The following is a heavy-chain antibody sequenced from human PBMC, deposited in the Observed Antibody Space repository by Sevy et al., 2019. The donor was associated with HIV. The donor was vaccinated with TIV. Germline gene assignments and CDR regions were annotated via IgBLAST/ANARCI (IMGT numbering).Heavy chain of an antibody. J-gene: IGHJ6*02. D-gene: IGHD3-9*01. CDR2: IYYSGST. V-gene: IGHV4-39*01. CDR1: GGSISSSSYY. CDR3: ARLSYYDILTGYPDV. Sequence: SETLSLTCTVSGGSISSSSYYWGWIRQPPGKGLEWIGSIYYSGSTYYNPSLKSRVTISVDTSKNQFSLKLSSVTAADTAVYYCARLSYYDILTGYPDVWGQWTTVTVSS.